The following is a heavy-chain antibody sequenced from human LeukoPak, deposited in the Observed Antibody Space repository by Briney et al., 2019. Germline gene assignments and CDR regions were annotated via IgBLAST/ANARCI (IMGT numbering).Heavy chain of an antibody. V-gene: IGHV3-23*01. J-gene: IGHJ4*02. CDR1: GFTFSSYA. Sequence: QPGGSLILSCAASGFTFSSYAMSWVRQAPGKGLEWVSAISGSGGSTYYADSVKGRFTISRDNSRGTLYLQMNSLRAEDTAVYYCAKGYYDYVWGSYYFDYWGQGTLVTVSS. CDR2: ISGSGGST. CDR3: AKGYYDYVWGSYYFDY. D-gene: IGHD3-16*01.